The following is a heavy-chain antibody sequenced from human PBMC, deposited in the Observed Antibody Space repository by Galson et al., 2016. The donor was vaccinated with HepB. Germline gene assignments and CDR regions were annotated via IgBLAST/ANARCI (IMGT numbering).Heavy chain of an antibody. CDR1: GFSISGYA. CDR3: TRVGFGVILGDAFDI. Sequence: SLRLSCAASGFSISGYAMHWVRQAPGKGLEWVALMSHDENNEQYPDSVKGRFAISRDNPRNMLYLQMNNLRIEDAAVYYCTRVGFGVILGDAFDIWGRGAMVTVSS. D-gene: IGHD3-3*01. V-gene: IGHV3-30*09. CDR2: MSHDENNE. J-gene: IGHJ3*02.